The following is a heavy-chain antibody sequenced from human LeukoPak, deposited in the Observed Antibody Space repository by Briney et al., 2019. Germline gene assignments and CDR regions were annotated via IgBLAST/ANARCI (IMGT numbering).Heavy chain of an antibody. CDR3: ARGPLARLPSSFDP. J-gene: IGHJ5*02. D-gene: IGHD5-12*01. CDR1: GYTFTSYD. CDR2: MNPNSGNT. Sequence: GASVKVSCKASGYTFTSYDINWVRQATGQGLEWMGWMNPNSGNTGSAQRFQGRVTMTRDTSRSTAYMELSSLTSEDTAVYYCARGPLARLPSSFDPWGQGTLVTVSS. V-gene: IGHV1-8*01.